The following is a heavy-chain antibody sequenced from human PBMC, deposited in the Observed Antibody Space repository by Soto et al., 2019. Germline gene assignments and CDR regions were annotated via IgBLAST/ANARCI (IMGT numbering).Heavy chain of an antibody. J-gene: IGHJ4*02. V-gene: IGHV3-9*01. CDR1: GFTFDDYA. CDR3: AKLGDFDY. Sequence: EVQLVESGGGLVQPGRSLRLSCAASGFTFDDYAMHWVRQAPGKGLKWVSGISWNSGSIGYADSVKGRFTISRDNAKNSLYLQMNSLRAEDTALYYCAKLGDFDYWGQGTLVTVSS. CDR2: ISWNSGSI.